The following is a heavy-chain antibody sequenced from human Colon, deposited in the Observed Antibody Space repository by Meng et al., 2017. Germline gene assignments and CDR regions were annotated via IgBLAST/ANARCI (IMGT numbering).Heavy chain of an antibody. V-gene: IGHV4-4*02. CDR3: VRQGMTSYSWGY. D-gene: IGHD3-9*01. J-gene: IGHJ4*02. CDR1: SGSISSSNW. Sequence: QAQLRGSGPVLVKPSGTLSLTCAVSSGSISSSNWWSWVRQPPGKGLEWIGEISQSGTTYYNPSLKSRVTITGDWSKNQFSLNLNSVTAADTALYYCVRQGMTSYSWGYWGQGTLVTVS. CDR2: ISQSGTT.